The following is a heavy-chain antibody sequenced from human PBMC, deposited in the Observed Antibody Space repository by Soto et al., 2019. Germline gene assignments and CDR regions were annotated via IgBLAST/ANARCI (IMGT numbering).Heavy chain of an antibody. CDR1: GGSISSYY. D-gene: IGHD3-3*01. CDR2: IYYSGST. Sequence: PSETLSLTCTVSGGSISSYYWSWIRQPPGKGLEWIGYIYYSGSTNYNPSLKSRVTISVDTSKNQFSLKLSSVTAADTAVYYCARNRWVYDFWSGYSQTYNWFDPWGQGTLVTVSS. CDR3: ARNRWVYDFWSGYSQTYNWFDP. V-gene: IGHV4-59*01. J-gene: IGHJ5*02.